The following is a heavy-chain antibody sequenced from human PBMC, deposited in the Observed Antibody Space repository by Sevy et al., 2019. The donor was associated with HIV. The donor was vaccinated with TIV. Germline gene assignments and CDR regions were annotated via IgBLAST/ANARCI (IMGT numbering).Heavy chain of an antibody. CDR3: ARGFMGADYYYGIDV. V-gene: IGHV3-48*02. Sequence: GGSLRLSCAASRLTFSSSSVNWVRQAPGKGLEWVSYISSSSTTIYYADSVKGRFTISRDNAKNSLYLQMNSLRDEDTAGYYCARGFMGADYYYGIDVLGQGTTVTVSS. J-gene: IGHJ6*02. D-gene: IGHD3-3*01. CDR2: ISSSSTTI. CDR1: RLTFSSSS.